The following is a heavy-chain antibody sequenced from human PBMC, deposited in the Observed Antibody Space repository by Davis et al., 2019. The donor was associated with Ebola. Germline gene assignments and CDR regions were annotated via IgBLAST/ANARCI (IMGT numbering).Heavy chain of an antibody. D-gene: IGHD4-11*01. CDR3: ARGERTVTTPLAY. CDR1: GFTFSDYW. Sequence: PGGSLRLSCAASGFTFSDYWMHWVRQAPGKGLVWVSRISGDGRITTYADSVKGRFSISRDNTKNTLYLQMYSLRAEDTAVYYCARGERTVTTPLAYWGQGALVTVSS. V-gene: IGHV3-74*01. CDR2: ISGDGRIT. J-gene: IGHJ4*02.